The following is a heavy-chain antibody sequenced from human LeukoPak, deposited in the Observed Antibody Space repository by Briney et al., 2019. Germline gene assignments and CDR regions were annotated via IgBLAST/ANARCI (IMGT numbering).Heavy chain of an antibody. V-gene: IGHV3-23*01. D-gene: IGHD6-6*01. J-gene: IGHJ4*02. CDR3: ATGFVLGY. CDR2: ISGSGAST. Sequence: PGGSLRLSCAASRFTFSNYAMSWVRQAPGKGLEWVSGISGSGASTYYADSVKGRFTISRDNSKNTLYLQIKSLRAEDTAVYYCATGFVLGYWGQGTLVTVSS. CDR1: RFTFSNYA.